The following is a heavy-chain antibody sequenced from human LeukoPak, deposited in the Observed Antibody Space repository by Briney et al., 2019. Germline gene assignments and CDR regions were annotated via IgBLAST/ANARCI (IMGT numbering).Heavy chain of an antibody. CDR3: ARDTADDYDSSGYSDY. D-gene: IGHD3-22*01. Sequence: GGSLRLSCAASGFTLSSYWMSWVRQAPGKGLEWVANIKQDGSEKYYVDSVKGRFTISRDNAKNSLYLQMNSLRAEDTAVYYCARDTADDYDSSGYSDYCGQGTLVTVSS. CDR2: IKQDGSEK. J-gene: IGHJ4*02. CDR1: GFTLSSYW. V-gene: IGHV3-7*01.